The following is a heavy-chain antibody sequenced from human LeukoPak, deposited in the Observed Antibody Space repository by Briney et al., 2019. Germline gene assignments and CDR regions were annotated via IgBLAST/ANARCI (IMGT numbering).Heavy chain of an antibody. CDR2: IRRGGSPI. J-gene: IGHJ4*02. Sequence: GGSLRLSCAASGFTFSSYEMNWVRQAPGKGLEWVSSIRRGGSPIYYADSVKGRFITSRDDTKKSLYLQMRSLRAEDTAVYYCARGYLTVASAFDYWGQGTLVTVSS. CDR1: GFTFSSYE. D-gene: IGHD5-12*01. CDR3: ARGYLTVASAFDY. V-gene: IGHV3-48*03.